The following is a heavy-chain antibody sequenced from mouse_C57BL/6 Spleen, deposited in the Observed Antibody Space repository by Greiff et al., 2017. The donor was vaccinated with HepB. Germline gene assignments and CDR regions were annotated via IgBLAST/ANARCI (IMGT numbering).Heavy chain of an antibody. CDR3: AREGALYYDYDGYYFDY. CDR1: GYTFTSYW. CDR2: IDPNSGGT. J-gene: IGHJ2*01. V-gene: IGHV1-72*01. D-gene: IGHD2-4*01. Sequence: VQLQQPGAELVKPGASVKLSCKASGYTFTSYWMHWVKQRPGRGLEWIGRIDPNSGGTKYNEKFKNKATLTVDKPSSTAYMQLSSLTSEDSAVYYCAREGALYYDYDGYYFDYWGQGTTLTVSS.